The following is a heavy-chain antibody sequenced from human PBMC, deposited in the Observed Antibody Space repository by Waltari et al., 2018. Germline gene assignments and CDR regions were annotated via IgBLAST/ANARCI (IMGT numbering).Heavy chain of an antibody. J-gene: IGHJ4*02. CDR3: ARNGIPDYYDSSGYPGY. CDR1: GYTFTGYY. D-gene: IGHD3-22*01. CDR2: INPNRGGT. V-gene: IGHV1-2*02. Sequence: QVQLVQSGAEVKKPGASVKVSCKASGYTFTGYYMHWVRQAPGQGLEWMGWINPNRGGTNYAQKFQGSVTRTRDTSISTAYMELSRLRSDDTAMYYCARNGIPDYYDSSGYPGYWGQGTLVTVSS.